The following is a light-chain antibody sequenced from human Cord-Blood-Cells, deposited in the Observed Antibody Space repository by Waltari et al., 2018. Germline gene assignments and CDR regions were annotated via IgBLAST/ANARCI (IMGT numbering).Light chain of an antibody. J-gene: IGKJ1*01. Sequence: EIVLTQSPGTLSLSPGEPATLSCRASQSVSSSYLAWYQQKPGQAPRLLIYGASSRATGIPDRFSGSGSGTDFTLTISRLEPEDVAVYYCQQYGSSPRTFGQGTKVEIK. CDR2: GAS. CDR1: QSVSSSY. CDR3: QQYGSSPRT. V-gene: IGKV3-20*01.